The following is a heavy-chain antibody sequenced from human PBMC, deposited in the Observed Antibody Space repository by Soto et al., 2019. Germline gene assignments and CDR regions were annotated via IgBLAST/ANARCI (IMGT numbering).Heavy chain of an antibody. CDR2: IYYSGST. Sequence: QVQLQESGPGLVKPSETLSLTCTVSGGSISSYYWSWIRQPPGKGLEWIGYIYYSGSTNYNPSLKSRVTISVDTSKNQFSLKLSSGTAADTAVYYCARRDYYGSGSYDYWGQGTLVTVSS. J-gene: IGHJ4*02. D-gene: IGHD3-10*01. CDR3: ARRDYYGSGSYDY. CDR1: GGSISSYY. V-gene: IGHV4-59*08.